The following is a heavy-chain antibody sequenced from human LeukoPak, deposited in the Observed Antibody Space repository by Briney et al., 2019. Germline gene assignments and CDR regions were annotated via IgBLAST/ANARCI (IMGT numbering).Heavy chain of an antibody. CDR2: ISYDGSNK. CDR1: GFTFSSYA. CDR3: ARAPIRYYDFWSGYSFRGMDV. J-gene: IGHJ6*02. V-gene: IGHV3-30*04. Sequence: HPGGSLRLSCAASGFTFSSYAMHWVRQAPGKGLEWVAVISYDGSNKYYADSVKGRFTISRDNSKNTPYLQMNSLRAEDTAVYYCARAPIRYYDFWSGYSFRGMDVWGQGTTVTVSS. D-gene: IGHD3-3*01.